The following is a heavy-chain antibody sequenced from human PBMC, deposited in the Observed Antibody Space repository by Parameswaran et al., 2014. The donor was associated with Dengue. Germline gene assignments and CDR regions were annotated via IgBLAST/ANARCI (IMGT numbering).Heavy chain of an antibody. CDR3: AVPIKIFGLGPSYYGLDV. V-gene: IGHV1-8*01. CDR2: MNPNSGNT. D-gene: IGHD3-3*01. J-gene: IGHJ6*02. Sequence: WVRQAPGQGLEWMGWMNPNSGNTGYAQKFQGRVTMTRDTSISTAYMELSSLRSEDTAVYYCAVPIKIFGLGPSYYGLDVWGQGTTVTVSS.